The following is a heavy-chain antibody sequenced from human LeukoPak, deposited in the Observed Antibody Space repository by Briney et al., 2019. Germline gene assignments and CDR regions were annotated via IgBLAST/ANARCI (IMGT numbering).Heavy chain of an antibody. D-gene: IGHD1-26*01. V-gene: IGHV1-69*05. J-gene: IGHJ4*02. CDR3: AIGFPVLGIVGAKYYFDY. Sequence: SVKVSCKASGGTFSSYAISWVRQAPGQGLEWMGGIIPIFGTANYAQKFQGRVTITTDESTSTAYMELSSLRSEDTAVYYCAIGFPVLGIVGAKYYFDYWDQGTLVTVSS. CDR2: IIPIFGTA. CDR1: GGTFSSYA.